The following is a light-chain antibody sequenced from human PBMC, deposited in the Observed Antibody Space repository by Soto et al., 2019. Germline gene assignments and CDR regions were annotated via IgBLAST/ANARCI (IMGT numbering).Light chain of an antibody. J-gene: IGLJ3*02. V-gene: IGLV6-57*01. CDR1: SGSIASNY. CDR2: EDN. CDR3: QSYHSGTWA. Sequence: NFMLTQPHSVSESPGKTVTISCTRSSGSIASNYVQWYQQRPGSSPTTVIYEDNLRPSGVPDRFSGSIDSSSNSASLTISGLKTEDEADYYCQSYHSGTWAFGGGTKLTVL.